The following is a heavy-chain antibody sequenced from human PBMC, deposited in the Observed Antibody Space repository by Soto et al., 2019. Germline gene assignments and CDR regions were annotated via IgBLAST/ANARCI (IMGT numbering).Heavy chain of an antibody. V-gene: IGHV4-34*01. D-gene: IGHD2-8*02. J-gene: IGHJ4*02. Sequence: SETLSLTCAVYGGSFSGYYWTWIRQPPGTGLEWIGEINHSGSTNYNPSLESRVTISVDTSKNQFSLKLTSVTAADTAVYYCARDKITGLFDYWGQGTLVTVSS. CDR3: ARDKITGLFDY. CDR2: INHSGST. CDR1: GGSFSGYY.